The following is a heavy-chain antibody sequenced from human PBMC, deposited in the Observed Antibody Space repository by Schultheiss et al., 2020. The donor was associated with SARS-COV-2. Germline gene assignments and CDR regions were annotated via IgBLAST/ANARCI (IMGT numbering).Heavy chain of an antibody. D-gene: IGHD3-16*02. CDR1: GGSISNGDHT. Sequence: ETLSLTCAVSGGSISNGDHTWSWIRQPPGKGLEWVSSISSSTGYIFYADSVKGRFTIYRDNAKNSLYLQMNSLRAEDTAVYYCARYMISFGGIIVSGFDYWGQGALVTVSS. CDR2: ISSSTGYI. J-gene: IGHJ4*02. V-gene: IGHV3-21*01. CDR3: ARYMISFGGIIVSGFDY.